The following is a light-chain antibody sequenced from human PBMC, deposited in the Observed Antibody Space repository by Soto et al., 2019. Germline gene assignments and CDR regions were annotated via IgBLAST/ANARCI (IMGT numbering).Light chain of an antibody. CDR1: QSVTNFY. CDR3: QQYESSPLT. J-gene: IGKJ4*01. CDR2: GAS. V-gene: IGKV3-20*01. Sequence: EIVLTQSPGTLSLSPGESATLSCRASQSVTNFYLAWYQQRPGQAPRLLIYGASSRAAGVPDRFSGSGSGTDFTLTISRVEPEDFVVYYCQQYESSPLTFGGGTKVEIK.